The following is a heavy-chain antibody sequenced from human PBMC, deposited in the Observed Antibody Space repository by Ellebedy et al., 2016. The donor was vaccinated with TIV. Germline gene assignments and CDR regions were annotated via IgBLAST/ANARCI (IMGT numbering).Heavy chain of an antibody. CDR1: GYTFTSYY. D-gene: IGHD6-19*01. J-gene: IGHJ4*02. CDR2: INPSGGST. V-gene: IGHV1-46*04. CDR3: ARARSSGWLHTPDY. Sequence: AASVKVSCKASGYTFTSYYMHWVRQAPGQGLEWMGIINPSGGSTSYAQKLQGRVTMTRDTSTSTAYMELRSLRSEDTAVYYCARARSSGWLHTPDYWGQGILVTVSS.